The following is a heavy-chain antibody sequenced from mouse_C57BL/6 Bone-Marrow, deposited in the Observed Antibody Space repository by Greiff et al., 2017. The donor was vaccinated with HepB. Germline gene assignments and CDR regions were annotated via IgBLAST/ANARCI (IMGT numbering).Heavy chain of an antibody. V-gene: IGHV14-4*01. J-gene: IGHJ4*01. Sequence: VQLKQSGAELVRPGASVKLSCTASGFNIKDDYMHWVKQRPEQGLEWIGWIDPENGDTEYASKFQGKATITADTSSNTAYLQLSSLTSEDTAVYYCTTATVVEPMDYWGQGTSVTVSS. CDR3: TTATVVEPMDY. CDR2: IDPENGDT. D-gene: IGHD1-1*01. CDR1: GFNIKDDY.